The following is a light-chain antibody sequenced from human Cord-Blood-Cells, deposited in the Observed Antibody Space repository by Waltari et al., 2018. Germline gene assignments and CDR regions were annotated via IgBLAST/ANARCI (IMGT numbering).Light chain of an antibody. CDR3: QTWGTGIRV. CDR2: LNNDGSH. V-gene: IGLV4-69*01. Sequence: QLVLTQSPSAPASLGASVKLPGTLSSGHSSYAIACHQQQPEKGRRYLMKLNNDGSHSKGDGIPDRFSGSSSGAGRYLTISSLQSEDEADYYCQTWGTGIRVFGGGTKLTVL. CDR1: SGHSSYA. J-gene: IGLJ3*02.